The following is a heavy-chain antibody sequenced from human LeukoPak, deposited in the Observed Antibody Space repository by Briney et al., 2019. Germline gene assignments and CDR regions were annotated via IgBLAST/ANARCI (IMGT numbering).Heavy chain of an antibody. D-gene: IGHD6-13*01. J-gene: IGHJ6*03. Sequence: ASVKVSCKASGYTFTSYDINWVRQATGQGLEWMGWMNPNSGNTGYAQKFQGRVTMTRNTSISTAYMELSSLRSEDTAVYYCARVKSSSWYVENLDYYYYMDVWGKGTTVTISS. CDR1: GYTFTSYD. V-gene: IGHV1-8*01. CDR2: MNPNSGNT. CDR3: ARVKSSSWYVENLDYYYYMDV.